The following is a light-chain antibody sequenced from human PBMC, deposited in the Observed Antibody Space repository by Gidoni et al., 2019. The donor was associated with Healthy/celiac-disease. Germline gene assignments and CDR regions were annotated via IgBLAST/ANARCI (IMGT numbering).Light chain of an antibody. V-gene: IGKV3-20*01. J-gene: IGKJ1*01. CDR2: GAS. Sequence: EILFTHSPGTLSLSPGERATLSCRASQSVSSTYLAWYQQKPGQAPRLLIYGASSRATGIPDRFSGSGSGTDFTLTISRLEPEDFAVYYCQQYGSSPWTFGQGTKVEIK. CDR3: QQYGSSPWT. CDR1: QSVSSTY.